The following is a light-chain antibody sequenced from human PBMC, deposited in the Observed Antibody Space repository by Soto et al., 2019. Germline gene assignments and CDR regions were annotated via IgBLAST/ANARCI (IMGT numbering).Light chain of an antibody. J-gene: IGKJ1*01. CDR1: QSISGW. CDR2: DAS. V-gene: IGKV1-5*01. Sequence: DIQMTQSPPTLSASVGDRVTLTCRASQSISGWLAWYQQKQGKXXKXXIYDASTLESGVPSRFSGSGSGTELTITISSLQPEDCETYDCHQYKTYSQTFGQGTKVDIK. CDR3: HQYKTYSQT.